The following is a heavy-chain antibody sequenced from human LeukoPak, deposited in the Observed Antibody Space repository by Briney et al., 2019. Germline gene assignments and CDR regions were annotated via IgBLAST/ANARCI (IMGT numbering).Heavy chain of an antibody. Sequence: PGGSLRLSCAASGFTFSSYAMSWVRQAPGKGLEWVSGIGSSGRNTYYADSVKGRFTISRDNSKNTLYLQMNNLRAEDTALYYCAKSLSGGGYYFEYWGQGTLVTVSS. D-gene: IGHD3-10*01. J-gene: IGHJ4*02. CDR3: AKSLSGGGYYFEY. CDR2: IGSSGRNT. CDR1: GFTFSSYA. V-gene: IGHV3-23*01.